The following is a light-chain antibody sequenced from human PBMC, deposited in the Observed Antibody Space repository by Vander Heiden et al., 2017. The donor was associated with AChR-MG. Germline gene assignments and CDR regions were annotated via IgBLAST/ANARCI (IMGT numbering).Light chain of an antibody. V-gene: IGKV3-11*01. CDR2: DAC. Sequence: ELVLTQSPAILSLSPGESATLSCTASQSISRLLAWYQQTPGQPTTLLIYDACNRASGTPARFNGSGCGTDFNLTISGREPEDFAVYNCQQRRNWPTELTFGEGTKVEIK. J-gene: IGKJ4*01. CDR3: QQRRNWPTELT. CDR1: QSISRL.